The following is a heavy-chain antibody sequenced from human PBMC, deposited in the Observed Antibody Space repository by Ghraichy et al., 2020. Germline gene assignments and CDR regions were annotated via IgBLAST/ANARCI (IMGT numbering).Heavy chain of an antibody. CDR1: GFTVSSNY. V-gene: IGHV3-66*01. CDR3: ARDGFSSGWYKGYAFDI. Sequence: GGSLRLSCAASGFTVSSNYMSWVRQAPGKGLEWVAVIYSVCRTYYADSVKGRFTISRDNSKNTLYLQMNSLRAEDTAVHYCARDGFSSGWYKGYAFDIWGQGTLLTVSS. J-gene: IGHJ3*02. D-gene: IGHD6-19*01. CDR2: IYSVCRT.